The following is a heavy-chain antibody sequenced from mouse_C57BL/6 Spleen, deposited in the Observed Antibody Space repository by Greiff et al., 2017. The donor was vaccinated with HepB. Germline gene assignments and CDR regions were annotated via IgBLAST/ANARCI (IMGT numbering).Heavy chain of an antibody. CDR1: GYSITSGYY. J-gene: IGHJ1*03. V-gene: IGHV3-6*01. Sequence: VQLKESGPGLVKPSQSLSLTCSVTGYSITSGYYWNWIRQFPGNKLEWMGYISYDGSNNYNPSLKNRNSITRDTSKNQFFLKLNSVTTEDTATYYCARDYYGSSYDWYFDVWGTGTTVTVSS. CDR3: ARDYYGSSYDWYFDV. CDR2: ISYDGSN. D-gene: IGHD1-1*01.